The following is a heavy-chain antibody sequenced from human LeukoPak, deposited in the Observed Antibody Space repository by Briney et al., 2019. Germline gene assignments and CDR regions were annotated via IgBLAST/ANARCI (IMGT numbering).Heavy chain of an antibody. J-gene: IGHJ4*02. Sequence: ASVKVSCKASGYTFTGYYLHWVRQAPGQGLEWMGWINPNSGGTNYAQRFRGRVTMTRDTSISTAYMELSRLRSDDTAVYYCARPTAYRTITTCHSRALLFWGQGTLVTVSS. D-gene: IGHD2-2*01. CDR1: GYTFTGYY. V-gene: IGHV1-2*02. CDR2: INPNSGGT. CDR3: ARPTAYRTITTCHSRALLF.